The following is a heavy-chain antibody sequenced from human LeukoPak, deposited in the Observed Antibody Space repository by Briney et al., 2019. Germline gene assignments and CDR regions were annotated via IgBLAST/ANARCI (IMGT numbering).Heavy chain of an antibody. V-gene: IGHV3-23*01. Sequence: QPGGSLRLSCAASGFAFSSYAMSWVRQAPGKGLEWVSAISGSGVSTYYADSVKGRFTISRDNSKNTLYLQMNSLRAEDTAVYYCAKTVGAPKTNFDYWGQGILVTVSS. D-gene: IGHD1-26*01. CDR1: GFAFSSYA. CDR3: AKTVGAPKTNFDY. J-gene: IGHJ4*02. CDR2: ISGSGVST.